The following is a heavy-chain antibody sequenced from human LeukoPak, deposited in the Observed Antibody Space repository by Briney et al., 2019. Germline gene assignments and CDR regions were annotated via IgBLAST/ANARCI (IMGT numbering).Heavy chain of an antibody. J-gene: IGHJ4*02. CDR3: ARDLAAAGRGTDY. D-gene: IGHD6-13*01. V-gene: IGHV4-34*01. Sequence: PSETLSLTCAVYGGSFSGYYWSWIRQPPGKGLEWIGEVNHSGSTNYNPSHKSRVTISVDTSKNQFSLKLSSVTAADTAVYYCARDLAAAGRGTDYWGQGTLVTVSS. CDR2: VNHSGST. CDR1: GGSFSGYY.